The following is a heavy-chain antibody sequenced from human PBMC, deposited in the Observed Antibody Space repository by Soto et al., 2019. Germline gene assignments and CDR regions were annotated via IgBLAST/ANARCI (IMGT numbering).Heavy chain of an antibody. V-gene: IGHV3-30-3*01. Sequence: GGSLRLSCAASGFTFSSYAMHWVRQAPGKGLEWVAVISYDGSNKYYADSVKGRFTISRDNSKNTLYLQMNSLRAEDTAVYYCAREEGYCSGGSCCTDDFDIWGQGTMVTVSS. D-gene: IGHD2-15*01. J-gene: IGHJ3*02. CDR3: AREEGYCSGGSCCTDDFDI. CDR1: GFTFSSYA. CDR2: ISYDGSNK.